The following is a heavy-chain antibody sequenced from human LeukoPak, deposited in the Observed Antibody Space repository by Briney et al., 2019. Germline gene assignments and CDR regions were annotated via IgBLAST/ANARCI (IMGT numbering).Heavy chain of an antibody. D-gene: IGHD3-16*02. CDR1: GYTLTELS. J-gene: IGHJ4*02. CDR3: ATHVWGSYRYTL. V-gene: IGHV1-24*01. Sequence: GASVKVSCKVSGYTLTELSMHWVRQAPGKGLEWMGGFDPEDGETIYAQKFQGRVTMTEDTSTDTAYMELSSLRSEDTAVYYCATHVWGSYRYTLWGQGTLVTVSS. CDR2: FDPEDGET.